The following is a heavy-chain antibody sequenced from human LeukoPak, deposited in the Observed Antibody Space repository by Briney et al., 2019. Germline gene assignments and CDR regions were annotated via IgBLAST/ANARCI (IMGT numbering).Heavy chain of an antibody. V-gene: IGHV3-23*01. J-gene: IGHJ4*02. CDR2: IIGSGGST. CDR3: AKSSVNGYTGYVHPGVDY. Sequence: GGSLRLSCAAPGFTFSSYGMSWVRQAPGKGLEWVSAIIGSGGSTYYADSVKGRFTISRDNSKNTLYLQMNSLRAEDTAVYYCAKSSVNGYTGYVHPGVDYWGQGTLVTVSS. D-gene: IGHD5-12*01. CDR1: GFTFSSYG.